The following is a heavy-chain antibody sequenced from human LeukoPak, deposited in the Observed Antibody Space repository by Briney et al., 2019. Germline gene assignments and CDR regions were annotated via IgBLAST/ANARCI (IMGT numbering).Heavy chain of an antibody. J-gene: IGHJ4*02. V-gene: IGHV1-2*02. Sequence: GASVKVSCKTSGYTFIGYYMHWVRQAPGQGLEWMGWINPNTGGTNFAQNFQGRVTMTRATSISTAYMELSSLRSDDPAVYHCARGRATRSYYFDYWGQGTLVTVSS. CDR2: INPNTGGT. D-gene: IGHD2-15*01. CDR3: ARGRATRSYYFDY. CDR1: GYTFIGYY.